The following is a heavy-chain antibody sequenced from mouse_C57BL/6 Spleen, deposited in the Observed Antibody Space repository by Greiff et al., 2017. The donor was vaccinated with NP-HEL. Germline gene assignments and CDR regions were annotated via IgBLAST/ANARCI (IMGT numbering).Heavy chain of an antibody. Sequence: EENVVEYREGLVKPGGSRKLSCAASGFTFSSYAMSWVRQTPEKRLEWVAYISSGGDYIYYADTVKGRFTISTDNARNPLYLQMSSLKSEDTAMYYCTRGNYYGSSYLDYYAMGYWGQGTSGTVSS. CDR3: TRGNYYGSSYLDYYAMGY. CDR1: GFTFSSYA. D-gene: IGHD1-1*01. V-gene: IGHV5-9-1*02. CDR2: ISSGGDYI. J-gene: IGHJ4*01.